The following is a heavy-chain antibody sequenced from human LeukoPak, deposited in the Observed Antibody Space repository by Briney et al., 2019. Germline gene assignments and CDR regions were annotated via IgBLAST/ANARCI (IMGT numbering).Heavy chain of an antibody. CDR1: GGSFSGYY. J-gene: IGHJ5*02. Sequence: SETLSLTCTVSGGSFSGYYWSWIRQPPGKGLEWIGEINHSGSTNYNPSLKSRVTISVDTSKNQFSLKLSSVTAADTAVYYCARGLRITIFGVVRKNWFDPWGQGTLVTVSS. D-gene: IGHD3-3*01. V-gene: IGHV4-34*01. CDR3: ARGLRITIFGVVRKNWFDP. CDR2: INHSGST.